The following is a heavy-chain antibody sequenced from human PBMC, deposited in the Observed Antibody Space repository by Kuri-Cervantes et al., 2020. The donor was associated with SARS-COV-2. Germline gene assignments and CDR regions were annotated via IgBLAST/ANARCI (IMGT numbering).Heavy chain of an antibody. V-gene: IGHV3-23*01. CDR1: GFTFSSYA. CDR3: AKDRGYSYGYGYFDY. D-gene: IGHD5-18*01. CDR2: ISGSGGST. J-gene: IGHJ4*02. Sequence: GGSLRLSCAASGFTFSSYAMSWVRQAPGKGLEWVSAISGSGGSTYYADSVKGRFTISRDNSKNTLYLQMNSLRAEDTAVYYCAKDRGYSYGYGYFDYWGQGNRVTVSS.